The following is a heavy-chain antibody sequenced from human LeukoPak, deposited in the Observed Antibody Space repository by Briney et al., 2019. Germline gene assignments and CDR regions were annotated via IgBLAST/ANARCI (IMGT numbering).Heavy chain of an antibody. V-gene: IGHV3-21*01. CDR3: ARVIYSSTSRGIDY. D-gene: IGHD4-11*01. Sequence: GGSLRLSCAASGFAFRTYSMKWVRQAPGKGLEWVSYITSNSDNIFYADSVKGRFTISRDNAKNLLYLQMNSLRAEDTAVYYCARVIYSSTSRGIDYWGQGTLVTVSS. J-gene: IGHJ4*02. CDR1: GFAFRTYS. CDR2: ITSNSDNI.